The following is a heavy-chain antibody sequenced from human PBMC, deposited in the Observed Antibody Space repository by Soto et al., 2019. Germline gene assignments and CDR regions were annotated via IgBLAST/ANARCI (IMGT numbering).Heavy chain of an antibody. CDR1: GYTFTGYY. V-gene: IGHV1-2*02. Sequence: ASVKVSCKASGYTFTGYYMHWVRPAPGQGLEWMGWINPNSGDTSYAQKFPGRVTMTRDTSISTAYMVLSRLRSDDTAVSYCARSPDYGSGYPLDYWGQGTLVTVSS. D-gene: IGHD3-22*01. CDR2: INPNSGDT. CDR3: ARSPDYGSGYPLDY. J-gene: IGHJ4*02.